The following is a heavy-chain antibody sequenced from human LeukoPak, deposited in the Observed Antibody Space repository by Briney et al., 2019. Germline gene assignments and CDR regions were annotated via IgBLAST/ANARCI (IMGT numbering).Heavy chain of an antibody. D-gene: IGHD2-21*02. CDR1: GYTFTSYG. J-gene: IGHJ4*02. CDR2: ISAYNGNT. Sequence: ASVKVSCKASGYTFTSYGISWVRQAPGQGLEWMGWISAYNGNTNYAQKLQGRVTMTTDTSTSTAYMELRSLRSDDTAVYYCARGPSYCGGDCYSGSPHDFDYWGQGTLVTVSP. CDR3: ARGPSYCGGDCYSGSPHDFDY. V-gene: IGHV1-18*01.